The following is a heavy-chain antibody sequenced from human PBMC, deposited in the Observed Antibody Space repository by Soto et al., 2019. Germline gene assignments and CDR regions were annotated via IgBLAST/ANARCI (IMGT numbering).Heavy chain of an antibody. V-gene: IGHV3-15*07. D-gene: IGHD5-12*01. Sequence: EVQLVESGGGLVKPGESLRLSCAASGLNFNDAWMNWVRQAPGKEPEWVGRIKGKTEGETTDYAATVKGRFTILRDDSRDTLYLQMNSLKSEDTAVYHCTINSGRTWWAVWGQGTTVTVSS. CDR2: IKGKTEGETT. J-gene: IGHJ6*02. CDR1: GLNFNDAW. CDR3: TINSGRTWWAV.